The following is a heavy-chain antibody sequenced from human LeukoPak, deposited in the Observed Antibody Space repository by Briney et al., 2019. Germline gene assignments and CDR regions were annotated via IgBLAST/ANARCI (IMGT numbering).Heavy chain of an antibody. CDR2: LNHSGST. V-gene: IGHV4-34*01. Sequence: SETLSLTCAVYGGSFSGYYWSWIRQPPGKGREGMGELNHSGSTNYKPSLKRRVTISVDTSKNQFSLKLSSVTAADTAVYYCASFSSPGDYWGQGTLVTVSS. CDR3: ASFSSPGDY. J-gene: IGHJ4*02. CDR1: GGSFSGYY. D-gene: IGHD6-13*01.